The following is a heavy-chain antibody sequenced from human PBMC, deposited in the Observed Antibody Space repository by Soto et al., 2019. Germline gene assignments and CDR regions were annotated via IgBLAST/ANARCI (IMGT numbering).Heavy chain of an antibody. CDR1: GGSISSGDYS. V-gene: IGHV4-30-2*06. Sequence: PSETLSLTCAVSGGSISSGDYSWSWIRQSPGRGLQWIGYIFRSGNTYYNPSLRSRVTISVDRSKNKFSLELSSVTAADTAVYHCARASGPLFFDSWGRGTLVTVSS. D-gene: IGHD2-15*01. CDR2: IFRSGNT. CDR3: ARASGPLFFDS. J-gene: IGHJ4*02.